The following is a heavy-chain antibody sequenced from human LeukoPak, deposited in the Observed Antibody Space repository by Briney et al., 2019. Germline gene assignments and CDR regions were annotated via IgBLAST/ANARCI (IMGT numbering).Heavy chain of an antibody. CDR3: ARVISSIADAWFDP. D-gene: IGHD6-6*01. Sequence: GASVKVSCKASGYTFTGYYMHWVRQAPGQGLEWMGWINPNSGGTNYAQKFQGRVTMTRDTSISTAYMELSRLRSDDTAVYCCARVISSIADAWFDPWGQGTLATVSS. J-gene: IGHJ5*02. V-gene: IGHV1-2*02. CDR1: GYTFTGYY. CDR2: INPNSGGT.